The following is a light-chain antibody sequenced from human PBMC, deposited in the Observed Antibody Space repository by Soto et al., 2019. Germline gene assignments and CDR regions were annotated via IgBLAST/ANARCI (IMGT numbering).Light chain of an antibody. V-gene: IGLV2-11*01. CDR1: SSDVGGYNY. J-gene: IGLJ1*01. Sequence: QSVLTQPRSVSGSPGQSVTISCTGTSSDVGGYNYVSWYQQHPGKAPNVMIYDVSERPSGVPDRFSGSKSGNTASLTISGLQAEDEADYYCCSYAGSPRDVFGTGTKVTVL. CDR2: DVS. CDR3: CSYAGSPRDV.